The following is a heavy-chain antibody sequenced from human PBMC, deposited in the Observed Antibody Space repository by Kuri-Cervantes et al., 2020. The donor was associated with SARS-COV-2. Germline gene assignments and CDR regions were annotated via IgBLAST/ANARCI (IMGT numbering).Heavy chain of an antibody. CDR2: IYYSGST. Sequence: SETLSLTCTVPGGSISSSSYYWGWIRQPPGKGLEWIGSIYYSGSTYYNPSLKSRVTISVDTSKNQFSLKLSSVTAADTAVYYCARLKAGQFDYWGQGTLVTVSS. J-gene: IGHJ4*02. V-gene: IGHV4-39*01. CDR1: GGSISSSSYY. CDR3: ARLKAGQFDY.